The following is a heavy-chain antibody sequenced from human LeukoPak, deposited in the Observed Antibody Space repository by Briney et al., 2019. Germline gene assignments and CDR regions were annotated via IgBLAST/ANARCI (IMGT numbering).Heavy chain of an antibody. J-gene: IGHJ4*02. D-gene: IGHD1-26*01. CDR1: GFTFDDYA. CDR3: AKGKWYSGTYHFDY. Sequence: GGSLRLSCAASGFTFDDYAMHWVRQAPGKGLEWVSGISWNSDSIGYADSVKGRFTISRDNAKNSLYLQMNSLRAEDTALYYCAKGKWYSGTYHFDYWGQGTLVTVSS. V-gene: IGHV3-9*01. CDR2: ISWNSDSI.